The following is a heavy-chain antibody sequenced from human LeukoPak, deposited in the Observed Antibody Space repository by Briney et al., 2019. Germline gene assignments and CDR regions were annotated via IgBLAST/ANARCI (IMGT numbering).Heavy chain of an antibody. Sequence: SVQVSCKASGYTFTGHYYMHWVRQAPGQGLEWMGWITPFNGNTNYAQKFQDRVTITRDRSMSTAYMELSSLRSEDTAMYYCANGPDGYNTYWGQGTLVTVSS. CDR1: GYTFTGHY. CDR3: ANGPDGYNTY. V-gene: IGHV1-45*02. CDR2: ITPFNGNT. D-gene: IGHD5-24*01. J-gene: IGHJ4*02.